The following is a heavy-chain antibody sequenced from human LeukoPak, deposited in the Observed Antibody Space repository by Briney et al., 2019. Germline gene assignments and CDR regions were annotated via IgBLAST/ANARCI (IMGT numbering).Heavy chain of an antibody. CDR2: ISSSSSYI. J-gene: IGHJ4*02. D-gene: IGHD3-16*01. CDR3: ARAGDLVVVPHFDY. CDR1: GFTFSSYS. V-gene: IGHV3-21*01. Sequence: PGGSLRLSCAASGFTFSSYSMNWVRQAPGKGLEWVSSISSSSSYIYYADSVKGRFTISRDNAKNSLYLQMNSLRAEDTAVYYCARAGDLVVVPHFDYWGQGTLVTVSS.